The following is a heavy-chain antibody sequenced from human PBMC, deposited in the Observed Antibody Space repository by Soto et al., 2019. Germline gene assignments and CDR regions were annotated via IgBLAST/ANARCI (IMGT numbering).Heavy chain of an antibody. Sequence: QVQLVQSGAEVKKPGASVKVSCKASGYTFTSYDINWVRQATGQGLEWMGWMNPNSGNTGYAQKFQGRVSMTRNTSISTAYMELSSLRSEDTAVYYCARGPPYYCSGSRLNWFDPWGQGTLVTVSS. V-gene: IGHV1-8*01. J-gene: IGHJ5*02. CDR2: MNPNSGNT. CDR3: ARGPPYYCSGSRLNWFDP. CDR1: GYTFTSYD. D-gene: IGHD3-10*01.